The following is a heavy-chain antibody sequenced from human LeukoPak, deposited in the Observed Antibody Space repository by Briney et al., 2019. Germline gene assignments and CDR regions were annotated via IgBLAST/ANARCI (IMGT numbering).Heavy chain of an antibody. CDR3: AGGNETAAAGAPYYFDY. J-gene: IGHJ4*02. CDR2: TYYRSKWYN. V-gene: IGHV6-1*01. Sequence: SQTLSLTCAISGDSVSSNSAAWNWIRQSPSRGLEWLGRTYYRSKWYNDYAVSVKSRITINPDTSKNQFSLQLNSVTPEDTAVYYCAGGNETAAAGAPYYFDYWGQGTLVTVSS. D-gene: IGHD6-13*01. CDR1: GDSVSSNSAA.